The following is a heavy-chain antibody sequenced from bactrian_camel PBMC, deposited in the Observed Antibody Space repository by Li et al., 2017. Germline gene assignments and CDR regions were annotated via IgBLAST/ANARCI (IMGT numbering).Heavy chain of an antibody. CDR3: ATTMIGLYYNDYVTPFAS. J-gene: IGHJ6*01. Sequence: VQLVESGGGLVQPGGSLRLSCAASGYTFNTYSWFRQAPGQEREGVAAIDTGDGSTYYLNSVEGRFTISHDNAKNTLYLQMNSLKSEDTALYYCATTMIGLYYNDYVTPFASWGQGTQVTVS. CDR1: GYTFNTYS. D-gene: IGHD4*01. CDR2: IDTGDGST. V-gene: IGHV3S1*01.